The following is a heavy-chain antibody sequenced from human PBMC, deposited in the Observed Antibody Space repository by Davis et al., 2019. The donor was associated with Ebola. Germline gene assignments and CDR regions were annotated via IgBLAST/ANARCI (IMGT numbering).Heavy chain of an antibody. CDR1: GFTFSSYA. Sequence: GGSLRLSCAASGFTFSSYAMSWVRQAPGKGLEWVSAISGSGGSTYYADSVKGRFTISRDNSKNTLYLQMNSLRAEDTAVYYCARDSVFGYSGRFDPWGQGTLVTVSS. D-gene: IGHD5-12*01. CDR2: ISGSGGST. V-gene: IGHV3-23*01. J-gene: IGHJ5*02. CDR3: ARDSVFGYSGRFDP.